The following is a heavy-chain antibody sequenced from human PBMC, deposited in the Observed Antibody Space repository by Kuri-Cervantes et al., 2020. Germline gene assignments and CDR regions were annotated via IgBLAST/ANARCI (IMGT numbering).Heavy chain of an antibody. CDR1: GFTFDDYA. V-gene: IGHV3-23*01. CDR3: AKESARSWYSGWFDP. D-gene: IGHD6-13*01. J-gene: IGHJ5*02. Sequence: GESLKISCAASGFTFDDYAMSWVRQAPGKGLEWVSAISGSGGSTYYADSVKGRFTISRDNSKSTLYLQMNSLRAEDTAVYYCAKESARSWYSGWFDPWGQGTLVTVSS. CDR2: ISGSGGST.